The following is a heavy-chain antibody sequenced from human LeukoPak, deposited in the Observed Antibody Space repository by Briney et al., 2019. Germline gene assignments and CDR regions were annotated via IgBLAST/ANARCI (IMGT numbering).Heavy chain of an antibody. D-gene: IGHD3-3*01. CDR2: IIPIFGTA. Sequence: GASVKVSCKASGGSFISYAISWVRQAPGQGLEWMGRIIPIFGTANYAQKFQGRVTITTDESTSTAYMELSSLRSEDTAVYYCASYLVPPSEWSYRDWFDPWGQGTLVTVSS. CDR1: GGSFISYA. J-gene: IGHJ5*02. CDR3: ASYLVPPSEWSYRDWFDP. V-gene: IGHV1-69*05.